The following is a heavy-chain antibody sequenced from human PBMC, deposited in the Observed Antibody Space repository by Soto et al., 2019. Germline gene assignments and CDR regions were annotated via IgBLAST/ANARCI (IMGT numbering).Heavy chain of an antibody. CDR2: IWYDGSNK. CDR1: GFTFSSYG. V-gene: IGHV3-33*01. Sequence: QVQLVESGGGVVQPGRSLRLSCAASGFTFSSYGMHWVRQAPGKGLEWVAVIWYDGSNKYYADSVKGRFTISRDNSKNTLYLQMNSLRAEDTAVYYCARGRDDFWSGKYYYYMDVWGKGTTVTVSS. D-gene: IGHD3-3*01. J-gene: IGHJ6*03. CDR3: ARGRDDFWSGKYYYYMDV.